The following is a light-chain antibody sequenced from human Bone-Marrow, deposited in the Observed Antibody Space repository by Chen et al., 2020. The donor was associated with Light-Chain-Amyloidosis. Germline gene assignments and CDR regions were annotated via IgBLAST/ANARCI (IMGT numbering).Light chain of an antibody. Sequence: QSALTPPASGSGSPGQSITISCTGTSSDVGGDNHVSWYQQHPDKAPNLMIYEVTNRPSWVPDRFSGSKSDNTASLTISGLQTEDEADYFCSSYTITNTLVFGSGTRVTVL. V-gene: IGLV2-14*01. CDR2: EVT. J-gene: IGLJ1*01. CDR3: SSYTITNTLV. CDR1: SSDVGGDNH.